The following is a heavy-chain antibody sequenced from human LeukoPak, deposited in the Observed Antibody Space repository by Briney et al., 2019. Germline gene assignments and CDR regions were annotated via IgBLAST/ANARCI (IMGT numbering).Heavy chain of an antibody. V-gene: IGHV4-38-2*02. CDR3: ARVSPNTVTTLQYFDY. J-gene: IGHJ4*02. Sequence: SETPSLTCTVSGYSISSGYYWGWIRQPPGKGLEWIGSIYHSGSTYYNPSLKSRVTMSVDTSKNQFSLKLSSVTAADTAVYYCARVSPNTVTTLQYFDYWGQGTLVTVSS. CDR2: IYHSGST. D-gene: IGHD4-17*01. CDR1: GYSISSGYY.